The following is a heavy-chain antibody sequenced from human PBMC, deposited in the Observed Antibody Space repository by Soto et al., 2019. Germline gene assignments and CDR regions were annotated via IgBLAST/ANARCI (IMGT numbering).Heavy chain of an antibody. CDR1: GFTFSSYA. CDR2: ISGSGGST. J-gene: IGHJ3*02. V-gene: IGHV3-23*01. CDR3: AKDIDIVVVPAAPAYAFDI. Sequence: QTGGSLRLSCAASGFTFSSYAMSWVRQAPGKGLEWVSAISGSGGSTYYADSVKGRFTISRDNSKNTLYLQMNSLRAEDTAVYYCAKDIDIVVVPAAPAYAFDIWGQGTMVTVSS. D-gene: IGHD2-2*01.